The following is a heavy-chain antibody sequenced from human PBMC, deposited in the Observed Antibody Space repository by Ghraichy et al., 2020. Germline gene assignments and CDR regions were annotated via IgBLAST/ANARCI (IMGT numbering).Heavy chain of an antibody. CDR2: IYYSGST. Sequence: SETLSLTCTVSGGSISSSSYYWGWIRQPPGKGLEWIGSIYYSGSTYYNPSLKSRVTISVDTSKNQFSLKLSSVTAADTAVYYCARQRKHAPRITIFGVVKCYFDYWGQGTLVTVSS. V-gene: IGHV4-39*07. CDR1: GGSISSSSYY. CDR3: ARQRKHAPRITIFGVVKCYFDY. J-gene: IGHJ4*02. D-gene: IGHD3-3*01.